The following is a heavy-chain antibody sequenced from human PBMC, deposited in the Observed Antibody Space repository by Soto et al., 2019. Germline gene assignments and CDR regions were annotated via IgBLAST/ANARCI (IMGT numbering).Heavy chain of an antibody. CDR2: ISSDGSKE. CDR1: GVTLSSHG. D-gene: IGHD3-10*01. Sequence: GGSLRLSCSASGVTLSSHGMHWARQAPGKGLEWVALISSDGSKEYYADSVKGRFTISRDNSKNTLYLQMNSLRAEDTAVYYCAREHTYYYGSRPFYDHWCQACRVIVVTGM. V-gene: IGHV3-30*03. CDR3: AREHTYYYGSRPFYDHWCQACRVIVVTGM. J-gene: IGHJ6*01.